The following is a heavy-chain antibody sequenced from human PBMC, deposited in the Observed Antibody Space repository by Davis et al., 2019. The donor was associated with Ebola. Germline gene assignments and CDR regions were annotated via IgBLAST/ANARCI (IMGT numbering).Heavy chain of an antibody. CDR1: GFLFSSYA. CDR2: ISGSGGST. Sequence: GESLKISCAASGFLFSSYAMSWVRQAPGKGLEWVSAISGSGGSTYYADSVKGRFTISRDNSKNTLYLQMNSLRAEDTAVYYCAKEPYGGDGEYFQHWGQGTLVTVSS. J-gene: IGHJ1*01. CDR3: AKEPYGGDGEYFQH. V-gene: IGHV3-23*01. D-gene: IGHD4-23*01.